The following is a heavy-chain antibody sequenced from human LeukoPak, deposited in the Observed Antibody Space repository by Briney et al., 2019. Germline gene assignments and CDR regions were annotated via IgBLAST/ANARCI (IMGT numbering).Heavy chain of an antibody. J-gene: IGHJ2*01. D-gene: IGHD5-18*01. Sequence: SETLSLTCAVYGGSFSGYYWSWIRQPPGKGLEWIGEINHSGSTNYNPSLKSRVTISVDTSKNQFSLKLSSVTAADTAVYYCARGVGIQLINWYFDLWGRGTLATVSS. CDR1: GGSFSGYY. V-gene: IGHV4-34*01. CDR3: ARGVGIQLINWYFDL. CDR2: INHSGST.